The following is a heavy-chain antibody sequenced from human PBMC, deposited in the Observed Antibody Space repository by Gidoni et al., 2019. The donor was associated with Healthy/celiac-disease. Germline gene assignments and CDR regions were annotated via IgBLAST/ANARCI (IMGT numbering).Heavy chain of an antibody. CDR3: ARGEKNYYDSSAPLGGFDP. Sequence: QVQLVQSGAEVKKPGASVKVSCKASGYPFTGHYMHWVRQAPGQGLEWMGWINPNSGGTNYAQKFQGRVTMTRDTSISTAYMELSRLRSDDTAVYYCARGEKNYYDSSAPLGGFDPWGQGTLVTVSS. D-gene: IGHD3-22*01. V-gene: IGHV1-2*02. CDR1: GYPFTGHY. CDR2: INPNSGGT. J-gene: IGHJ5*02.